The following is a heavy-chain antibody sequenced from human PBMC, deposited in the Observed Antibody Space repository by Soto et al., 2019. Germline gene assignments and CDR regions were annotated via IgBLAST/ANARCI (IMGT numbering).Heavy chain of an antibody. CDR3: ARENGHPGHNYAMDV. V-gene: IGHV3-11*01. CDR2: ISFNGDVT. CDR1: GFSFSAYY. J-gene: IGHJ6*02. D-gene: IGHD2-8*01. Sequence: GGSLRLSCAASGFSFSAYYMSWIRQAPGKGLEWVSYISFNGDVTRYSDSVEGRFTVSRDNAKKSLYLQMNSLRVEDTAVYYCARENGHPGHNYAMDVWGQGTTVTVSS.